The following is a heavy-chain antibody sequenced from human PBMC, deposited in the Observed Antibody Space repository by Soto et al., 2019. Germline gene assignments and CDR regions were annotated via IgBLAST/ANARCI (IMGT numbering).Heavy chain of an antibody. J-gene: IGHJ6*02. CDR3: MRPAPRGRHYFYFGMDV. Sequence: EVQLLESGGGWVQPGGSLRLSCAASGFTFSSYAMSWVRQAPGKGLEWVSGISSSGGSTYYADSVKGRFTISRDNSKNTLFLRMNRPRVEDTAVYYCMRPAPRGRHYFYFGMDVWGQGTTVTVSS. V-gene: IGHV3-23*01. CDR1: GFTFSSYA. D-gene: IGHD3-10*01. CDR2: ISSSGGST.